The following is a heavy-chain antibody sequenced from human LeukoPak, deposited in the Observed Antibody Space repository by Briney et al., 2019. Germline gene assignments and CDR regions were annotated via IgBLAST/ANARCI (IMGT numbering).Heavy chain of an antibody. CDR3: HVSWGIVVVPAAIGVGLGDY. D-gene: IGHD2-2*02. CDR1: GGTFSSYA. CDR2: INPSGGST. Sequence: WASVKVSCKASGGTFSSYAISWVRQAPGQGLEWMGIINPSGGSTSYAQKFQGRVTMTRDTSTSTVYMELSSLRSEDTAVYYCHVSWGIVVVPAAIGVGLGDYWGQGTLVTVSS. J-gene: IGHJ4*02. V-gene: IGHV1-46*01.